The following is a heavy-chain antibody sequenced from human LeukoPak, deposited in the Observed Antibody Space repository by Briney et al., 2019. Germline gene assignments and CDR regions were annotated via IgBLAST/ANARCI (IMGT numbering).Heavy chain of an antibody. CDR1: GFTFSSYA. Sequence: GGSLRLSCAASGFTFSSYAMHWVRQAPGKGLEWVAVISYDGSNKYYADSVKGRFAISRDNSKNTLYLQVNSLRAEDTAVYYCANDHDYIGYWGQGTLVTVSS. V-gene: IGHV3-30-3*02. CDR2: ISYDGSNK. CDR3: ANDHDYIGY. J-gene: IGHJ4*02.